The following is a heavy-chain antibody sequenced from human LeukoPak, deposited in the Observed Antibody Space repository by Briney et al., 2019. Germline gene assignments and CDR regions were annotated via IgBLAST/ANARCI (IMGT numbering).Heavy chain of an antibody. CDR2: IYSSGST. J-gene: IGHJ3*02. D-gene: IGHD3-22*01. CDR3: ARDTGVKYYYDSSGYWAFDI. CDR1: AGSISSYY. Sequence: PSETLSLTCTVSAGSISSYYWSWIRQPPGKGLEWIGYIYSSGSTNYNPSLKGRVTMSVDTSKNQFSLKLSSVTVADTAVYYCARDTGVKYYYDSSGYWAFDIWGQGTMVTVSS. V-gene: IGHV4-59*01.